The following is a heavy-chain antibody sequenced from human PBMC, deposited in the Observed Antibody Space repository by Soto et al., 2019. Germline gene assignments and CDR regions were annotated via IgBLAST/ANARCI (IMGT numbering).Heavy chain of an antibody. J-gene: IGHJ4*02. CDR1: GGSFSGYY. Sequence: QVQLQQWGAGLLKPSETLSLTCAVYGGSFSGYYWSWIRQPPGKGLEWIGEINHSGSTNYNPSLKGRVTISVDTSKNQFSLKLSSVTAADTAGYYCARGLRARRTYYYDSSGYYGSYFDYWGQGTLVTVSS. D-gene: IGHD3-22*01. V-gene: IGHV4-34*01. CDR3: ARGLRARRTYYYDSSGYYGSYFDY. CDR2: INHSGST.